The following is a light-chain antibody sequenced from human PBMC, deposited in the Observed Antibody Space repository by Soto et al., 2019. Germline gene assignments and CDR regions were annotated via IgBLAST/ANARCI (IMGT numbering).Light chain of an antibody. CDR3: QQYNSYWT. J-gene: IGKJ1*01. CDR1: QSISSW. V-gene: IGKV1-5*01. CDR2: DAS. Sequence: DIQMTQSPSTLSASVGDRVTITCRASQSISSWLAWYQQKPGKAPKLLIYDASSLASGVPSRFSGSGSGTEFTLTSSSLQPDDFATYYCQQYNSYWTFGQGTKVEIK.